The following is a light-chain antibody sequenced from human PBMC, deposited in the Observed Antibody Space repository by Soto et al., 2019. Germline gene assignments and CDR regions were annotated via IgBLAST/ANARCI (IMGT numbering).Light chain of an antibody. J-gene: IGKJ4*01. Sequence: EIVLTQSPATLSLSPGGRATLSCRASQSVGTYLAWYQQKSGQAPRLLIYDASNRATGIPARFIGSGSGTDFTLTISSLEPEDSATYYCQQYSGFPLTFGGGTKVEIK. CDR1: QSVGTY. V-gene: IGKV3-11*01. CDR3: QQYSGFPLT. CDR2: DAS.